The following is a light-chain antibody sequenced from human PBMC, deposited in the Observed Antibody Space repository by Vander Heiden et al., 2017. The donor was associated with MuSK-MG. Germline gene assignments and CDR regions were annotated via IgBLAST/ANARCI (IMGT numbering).Light chain of an antibody. CDR1: GLPKQY. CDR2: KDN. V-gene: IGLV3-25*03. CDR3: QSADISRTYGVI. Sequence: SYDLTQSPSVSVSPGQPASIPCSGEGLPKQYVYWYQKKPGQAPLVVIRKDNERPSDTPGRFSGSSSGTTATLTISGVQAEDEADYYCQSADISRTYGVIFGGGTTLTVL. J-gene: IGLJ2*01.